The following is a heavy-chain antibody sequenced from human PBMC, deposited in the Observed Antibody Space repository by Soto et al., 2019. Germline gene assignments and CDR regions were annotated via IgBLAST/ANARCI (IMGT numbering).Heavy chain of an antibody. CDR1: GDSIWNNY. Sequence: SETLSLTCTVSGDSIWNNYWSWIRQPPGKGLEWVGYIYYTGSTKYNPSLKSRVTISVDTSKNQFSLKLNSVTAADTAVYYCARDLWGYCGTDCYPLDVWGQGTTVTVSS. J-gene: IGHJ6*02. CDR3: ARDLWGYCGTDCYPLDV. CDR2: IYYTGST. V-gene: IGHV4-59*01. D-gene: IGHD2-21*02.